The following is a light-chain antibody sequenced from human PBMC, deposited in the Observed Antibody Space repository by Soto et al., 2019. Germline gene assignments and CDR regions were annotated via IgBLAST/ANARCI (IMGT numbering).Light chain of an antibody. J-gene: IGKJ5*01. Sequence: EIVMTQSPATLSVSPGESATLSCRASQTVSITYLTWYQQKPGQAPRLLIYGASSRATGIPDRFGGSGSGTDFTLTISRLEPEDFAVYYCQQYGTSPSTFGQGTRLEIK. CDR3: QQYGTSPST. V-gene: IGKV3-20*01. CDR2: GAS. CDR1: QTVSITY.